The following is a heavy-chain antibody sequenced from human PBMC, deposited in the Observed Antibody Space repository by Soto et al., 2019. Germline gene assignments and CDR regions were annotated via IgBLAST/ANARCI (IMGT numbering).Heavy chain of an antibody. J-gene: IGHJ6*02. CDR3: ARLGWLHERGMDV. V-gene: IGHV1-69*06. D-gene: IGHD5-12*01. Sequence: SVKVSCKASGGTFSSYAISWVRQAPGQGLEWMGGIIPIFGTANYAQKFQGRVTISADKSISTAFLQWNTLKASDTAIYYCARLGWLHERGMDVWGQGTTVTVSS. CDR2: IIPIFGTA. CDR1: GGTFSSYA.